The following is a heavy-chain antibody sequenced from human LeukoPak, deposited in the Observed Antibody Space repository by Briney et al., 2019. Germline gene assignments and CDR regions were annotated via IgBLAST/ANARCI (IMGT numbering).Heavy chain of an antibody. CDR1: GFTVSSNY. V-gene: IGHV3-66*02. D-gene: IGHD3-9*01. J-gene: IGHJ4*02. Sequence: GGSLRLSCAASGFTVSSNYMSWVRQAPGKWLEWVSVIYSGGSTYYADSVKGRFTISRDNSKNTLHLQMNSLRAEDTAVYYCAREDCDILTGYPAYFDYWGQGTLVTVSS. CDR3: AREDCDILTGYPAYFDY. CDR2: IYSGGST.